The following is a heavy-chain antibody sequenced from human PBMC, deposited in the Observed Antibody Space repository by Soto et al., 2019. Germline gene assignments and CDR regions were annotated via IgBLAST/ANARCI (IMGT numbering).Heavy chain of an antibody. V-gene: IGHV3-30*18. CDR1: GFSFTTYV. CDR3: AKGLLAIVGTTMLPDAFKI. CDR2: ISHDGSYK. D-gene: IGHD1-26*01. J-gene: IGHJ3*02. Sequence: QTGGSLRLSCAASGFSFTTYVMHWVRQSPGTGLGWVAVISHDGSYKYYGDAVKGQFTIARDTSKNAVYLEMNSLRPEDTAVYYCAKGLLAIVGTTMLPDAFKIWGQGILVTVSS.